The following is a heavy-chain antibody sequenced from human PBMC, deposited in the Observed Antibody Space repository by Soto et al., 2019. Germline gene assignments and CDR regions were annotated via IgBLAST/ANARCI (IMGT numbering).Heavy chain of an antibody. J-gene: IGHJ5*02. CDR1: GGTFSSYA. CDR2: IIPIFGTA. Sequence: QVQLVQSGAEVKKPGSSVMVSCKASGGTFSSYAISWVRQAPGQGLEWMGGIIPIFGTANYAQKFQGRVTITADESTSTAYMELSILRSEDTAVYYCARSLVVVTIENWFDPWGQGTLVTVSS. CDR3: ARSLVVVTIENWFDP. V-gene: IGHV1-69*01. D-gene: IGHD3-3*01.